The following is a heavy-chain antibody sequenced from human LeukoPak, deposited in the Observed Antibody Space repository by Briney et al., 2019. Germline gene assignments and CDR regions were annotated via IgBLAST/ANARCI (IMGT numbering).Heavy chain of an antibody. CDR1: GFTSIEYW. CDR3: VRESSGYGNWNMDV. CDR2: IRSDGSDT. V-gene: IGHV3-74*03. D-gene: IGHD1-1*01. Sequence: GSLRLSCAASGFTSIEYWMHGVRQAPGKGLVWVSRIRSDGSDTKYADFVEGRFTISRDNANDTLYLQVNSLRAEDTAVYYCVRESSGYGNWNMDVWGKGTTVTVSS. J-gene: IGHJ6*03.